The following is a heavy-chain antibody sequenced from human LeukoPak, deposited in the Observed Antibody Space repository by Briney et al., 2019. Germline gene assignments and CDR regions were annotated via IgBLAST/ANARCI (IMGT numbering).Heavy chain of an antibody. D-gene: IGHD1-20*01. CDR1: GDSISSDY. Sequence: SETLSLTCTVSGDSISSDYWSWIRQPPGKGLEYIGYIYYSGSTNYNPSLKSRVTISVDTSKNQFSLKLSSVTAADTAVYYCARGHLTGTYNIDYWGQGTLVTVSS. J-gene: IGHJ4*02. CDR3: ARGHLTGTYNIDY. V-gene: IGHV4-59*01. CDR2: IYYSGST.